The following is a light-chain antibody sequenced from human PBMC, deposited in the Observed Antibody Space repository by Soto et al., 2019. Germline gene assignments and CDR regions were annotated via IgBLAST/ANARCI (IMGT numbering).Light chain of an antibody. CDR1: SSDVGSGSHNL. CDR2: EGT. V-gene: IGLV2-23*01. J-gene: IGLJ3*02. Sequence: QSALTQPASVSGSPGQSITIPCTGTSSDVGSGSHNLVSWYQQRPGKAPKLMIYEGTKRPTGVSNRFSGSKSGITASLTISGLQAEDEADYYCCSYAATFSVFGGGTKLTVL. CDR3: CSYAATFSV.